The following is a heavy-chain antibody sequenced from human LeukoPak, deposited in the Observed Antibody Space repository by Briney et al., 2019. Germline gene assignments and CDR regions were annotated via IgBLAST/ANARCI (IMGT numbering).Heavy chain of an antibody. V-gene: IGHV3-21*01. CDR2: ISSSSSYI. CDR1: GFTFSSYS. Sequence: GGSLRLSCAASGFTFSSYSMNWVRQAPGKGLEWVSSISSSSSYIYYADSVKGRFTISRDNAKNSLYLQMNSLRAEDTAVYYCARMTARYSYDSAFDYWGQGTLVTVSS. CDR3: ARMTARYSYDSAFDY. D-gene: IGHD5-18*01. J-gene: IGHJ4*02.